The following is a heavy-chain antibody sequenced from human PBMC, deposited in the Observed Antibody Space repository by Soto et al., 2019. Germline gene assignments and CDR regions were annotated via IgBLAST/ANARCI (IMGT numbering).Heavy chain of an antibody. Sequence: GGLPSPSWASSGVNCSVYYCSWLRARTAQWLDWVSSISGSGATTYHAESVKRRFSISRDNSKDTLYLQMNSLRAEDTAMYFCAKDFWGLELQAYHFDFWGQGDLVTGSS. CDR3: AKDFWGLELQAYHFDF. CDR2: ISGSGATT. J-gene: IGHJ4*02. V-gene: IGHV3-23*01. CDR1: GVNCSVYY. D-gene: IGHD1-7*01.